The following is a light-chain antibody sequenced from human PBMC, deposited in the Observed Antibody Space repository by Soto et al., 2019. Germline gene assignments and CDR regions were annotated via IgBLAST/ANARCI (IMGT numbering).Light chain of an antibody. CDR2: EVS. Sequence: QPVLTQPASVSGSPGQSITISCTGTSSDVGGYNYVSWYQQHPGKAPKLMIYEVSNRPSGVSLRFSGSKSANTASLTISGLQAEDEADYYCSSYTSSSTYVFGTGTKVTVL. CDR1: SSDVGGYNY. J-gene: IGLJ1*01. V-gene: IGLV2-14*01. CDR3: SSYTSSSTYV.